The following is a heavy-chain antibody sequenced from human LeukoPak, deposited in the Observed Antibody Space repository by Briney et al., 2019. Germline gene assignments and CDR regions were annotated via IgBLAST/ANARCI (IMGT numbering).Heavy chain of an antibody. CDR1: GGSISSGGYY. CDR3: ARDRPTGGKGYFDY. D-gene: IGHD2-8*02. V-gene: IGHV4-31*03. Sequence: SETLSLTCTVSGGSISSGGYYWSWIRQHPGKGLEWIGYIYYSGSTYYNPSLKSRVTISVDTSKNQFSLELSSVTAADTAVYYCARDRPTGGKGYFDYWGQGTLVTVSS. J-gene: IGHJ4*02. CDR2: IYYSGST.